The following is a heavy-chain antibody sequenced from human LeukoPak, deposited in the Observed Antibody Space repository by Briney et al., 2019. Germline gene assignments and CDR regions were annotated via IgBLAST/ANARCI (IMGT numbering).Heavy chain of an antibody. CDR2: IYYSGST. CDR3: ARDLDTAMAR. J-gene: IGHJ4*02. D-gene: IGHD5-18*01. V-gene: IGHV4-59*01. Sequence: SETLSLTCTVSGGSISSYYWSWIRQPPGKGLEWIGYIYYSGSTNYNPSLKSRVTISVDTSKNQFSLKLSSVTAADTAVYYCARDLDTAMARGGQGTLVTVSS. CDR1: GGSISSYY.